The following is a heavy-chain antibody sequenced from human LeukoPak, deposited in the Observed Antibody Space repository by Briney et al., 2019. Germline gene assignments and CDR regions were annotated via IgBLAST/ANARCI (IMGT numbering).Heavy chain of an antibody. V-gene: IGHV3-23*01. CDR1: GFTFSSYE. J-gene: IGHJ4*02. Sequence: PGGSLRLSCEASGFTFSSYEMNWVRQAPGKGLEWVSAISGSGGSTYYADSVKGRFTISRDNSKNTLYLQMNSLRAEDTAVYYCAKGTYCSSTSCFPTGYWGQGTLVTVSS. D-gene: IGHD2-2*01. CDR2: ISGSGGST. CDR3: AKGTYCSSTSCFPTGY.